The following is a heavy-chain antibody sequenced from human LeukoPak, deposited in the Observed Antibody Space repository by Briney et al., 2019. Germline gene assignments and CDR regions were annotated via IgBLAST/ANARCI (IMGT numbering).Heavy chain of an antibody. V-gene: IGHV4-30-2*01. Sequence: SETLSLTYAVSGGSISSGGYSWSWIRQPPGTGLEWIGYIYHSGGTYYNPSLKSRVTISVDRSKNQFSLKLSSVTAADTAVYYCARVPTYYYNSSAYYNAFDIWGQGTMVTVSS. CDR3: ARVPTYYYNSSAYYNAFDI. CDR2: IYHSGGT. CDR1: GGSISSGGYS. D-gene: IGHD3-22*01. J-gene: IGHJ3*02.